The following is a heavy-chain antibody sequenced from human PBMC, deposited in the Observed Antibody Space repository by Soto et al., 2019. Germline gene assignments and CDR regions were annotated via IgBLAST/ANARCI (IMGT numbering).Heavy chain of an antibody. Sequence: PSETLSLTCTVACGSISSYGCSWIRQPPGKGLEWIGYIYYSGSTNYNPSLKSRVTISVDTSKNQFSLKLSSVTAADTAVYYCARGLGYCSSTSCYWSYYYMDVWGKGTTVTVSS. CDR1: CGSISSYG. CDR3: ARGLGYCSSTSCYWSYYYMDV. D-gene: IGHD2-2*01. J-gene: IGHJ6*03. CDR2: IYYSGST. V-gene: IGHV4-59*01.